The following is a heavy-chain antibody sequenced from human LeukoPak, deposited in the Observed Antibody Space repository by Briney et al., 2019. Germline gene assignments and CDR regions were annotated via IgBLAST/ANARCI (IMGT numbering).Heavy chain of an antibody. V-gene: IGHV4-39*05. CDR2: IYYSGST. Sequence: SETPSLTCTVSGGSISSSSYYWGWIRQPPGKGLEWIGSIYYSGSTYYNPSLKCRVTISVDKSKNQFSLKLSSVTAADTAVYYYATSPNDYGDFWFDPWGQGTLVTVSS. CDR3: ATSPNDYGDFWFDP. J-gene: IGHJ5*02. D-gene: IGHD4-17*01. CDR1: GGSISSSSYY.